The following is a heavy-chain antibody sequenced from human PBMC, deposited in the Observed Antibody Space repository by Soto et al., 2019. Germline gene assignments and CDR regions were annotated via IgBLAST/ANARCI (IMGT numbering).Heavy chain of an antibody. CDR3: ARDQGAAEAETGWLDP. V-gene: IGHV1-3*05. J-gene: IGHJ5*02. D-gene: IGHD6-19*01. CDR1: GYTFTSYA. Sequence: QVQLVQSGAEEKKPGASVKVSCKASGYTFTSYAMHWVRQASGQRLEWMGWINAGNGNTKYSQKFQGRVTITRDTSAGTAYMELSSLRSEDTAVYYCARDQGAAEAETGWLDPWGQGTLVTVSS. CDR2: INAGNGNT.